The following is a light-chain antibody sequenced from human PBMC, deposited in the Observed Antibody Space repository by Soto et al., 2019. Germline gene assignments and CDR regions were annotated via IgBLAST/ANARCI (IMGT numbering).Light chain of an antibody. CDR1: QTINRW. V-gene: IGKV1-5*01. CDR2: DGS. CDR3: QQYNYYRK. Sequence: IQINQSPSTLSGSIADVFAITSRASQTINRWLAWYQQKPRKAPKLLIYDGSTLQSGVPSRFSGSGSGTEFTLTISSLQPDDFGTYYCQQYNYYRKFGEGTKVDIK. J-gene: IGKJ1*01.